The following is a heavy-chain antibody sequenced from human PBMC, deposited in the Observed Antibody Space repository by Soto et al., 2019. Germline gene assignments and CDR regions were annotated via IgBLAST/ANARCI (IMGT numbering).Heavy chain of an antibody. Sequence: QVQLVQSGAEVKEPGASVKVSCKPSGYTFTSNGISWVRQAPGQGLEWVGWISTNSGNTDYAQKLQGRVTLTTDTSTNTAYLELRSLRSDDTAVYYCARDKDYMLDYWGQGTLVTVSS. J-gene: IGHJ4*02. CDR2: ISTNSGNT. D-gene: IGHD4-4*01. V-gene: IGHV1-18*01. CDR3: ARDKDYMLDY. CDR1: GYTFTSNG.